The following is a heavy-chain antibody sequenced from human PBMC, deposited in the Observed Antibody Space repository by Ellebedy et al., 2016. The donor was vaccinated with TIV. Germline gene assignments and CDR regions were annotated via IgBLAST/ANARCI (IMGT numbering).Heavy chain of an antibody. Sequence: GESLKISRAASGFTFSSYAMSWVRQAPGKGLEWVSAISGSGDSPHYADSVKGRFTISRDTSKNTLYLKMNSLRAEDTAVYYCAKDRFSSAWYGGYFDYWGQGTLVTVSS. V-gene: IGHV3-23*01. J-gene: IGHJ4*02. D-gene: IGHD6-19*01. CDR3: AKDRFSSAWYGGYFDY. CDR2: ISGSGDSP. CDR1: GFTFSSYA.